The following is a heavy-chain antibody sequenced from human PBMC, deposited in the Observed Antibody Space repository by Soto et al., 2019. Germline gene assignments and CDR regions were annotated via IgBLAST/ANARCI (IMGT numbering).Heavy chain of an antibody. D-gene: IGHD3-3*01. CDR2: ISYDGSNK. CDR3: AIGRFLEWLLFNYYYYGMDV. CDR1: RFTFSSYA. J-gene: IGHJ6*02. Sequence: GGSLRLSCAASRFTFSSYAMHWVRQAPGKGLEWVAVISYDGSNKYYADSVKGRFTISRDNSKNTLYLLMNSLRAEDTAVYYFAIGRFLEWLLFNYYYYGMDVWGQGTTVTVSS. V-gene: IGHV3-30-3*01.